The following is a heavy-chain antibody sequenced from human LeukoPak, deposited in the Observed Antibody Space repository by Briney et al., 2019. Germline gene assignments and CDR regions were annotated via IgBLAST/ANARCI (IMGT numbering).Heavy chain of an antibody. D-gene: IGHD2-2*02. CDR1: GFTFSSYA. Sequence: GGSLRLSCAASGFTFSSYAMIWVRQAPGKGLEWVSVFSGSGGSTYYADSVKGRFTISRDNSKNTLYLQMNSLRAEDTAVYYCATRSYCSSTSCYNVGYWGQGTLVTVSS. J-gene: IGHJ4*02. V-gene: IGHV3-23*01. CDR3: ATRSYCSSTSCYNVGY. CDR2: FSGSGGST.